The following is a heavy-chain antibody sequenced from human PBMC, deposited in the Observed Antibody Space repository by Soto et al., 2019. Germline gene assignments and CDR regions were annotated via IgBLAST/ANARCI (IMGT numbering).Heavy chain of an antibody. J-gene: IGHJ3*01. CDR3: ARSGDSAYSSGYYRAFDV. CDR1: GYIFTDCY. V-gene: IGHV1-2*02. CDR2: IKPNTGGT. Sequence: ASVKVSCKASGYIFTDCYMHWVRQAPGQGLEWMGWIKPNTGGTNYAQKFQGRVTMTRDTSINTAYMELSSLISDDTAVYSCARSGDSAYSSGYYRAFDVWGQGTMVTVSS. D-gene: IGHD3-22*01.